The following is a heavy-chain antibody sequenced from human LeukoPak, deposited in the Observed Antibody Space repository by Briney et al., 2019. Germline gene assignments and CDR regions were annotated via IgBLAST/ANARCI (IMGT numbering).Heavy chain of an antibody. CDR1: GFTFSSHG. D-gene: IGHD3-3*01. CDR2: ISNDGSRK. CDR3: ARDRAWNYFDY. Sequence: GGSLRLSCAPSGFTFSSHGMHWVRQAPGKGLEWVAIISNDGSRKYYAHSVEGRFTISRDNSKNTLYLQMDSLRAEDTAVYYCARDRAWNYFDYWGQGTLVTVSS. J-gene: IGHJ4*02. V-gene: IGHV3-30*03.